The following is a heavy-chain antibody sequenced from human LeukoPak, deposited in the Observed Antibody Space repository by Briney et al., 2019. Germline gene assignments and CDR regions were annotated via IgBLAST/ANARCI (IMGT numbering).Heavy chain of an antibody. D-gene: IGHD3-16*01. CDR2: IWYDGSNK. V-gene: IGHV3-33*01. CDR1: GFTFSSYG. CDR3: ARDLRLSYFDY. J-gene: IGHJ4*02. Sequence: PGRSLRLSCAASGFTFSSYGMHWVRQAPGKGLEWVAVIWYDGSNKYYADSVKGRFTISRDNSKNTLYLQMNSLRAEDTAVYYCARDLRLSYFDYWGQGTLVTVSS.